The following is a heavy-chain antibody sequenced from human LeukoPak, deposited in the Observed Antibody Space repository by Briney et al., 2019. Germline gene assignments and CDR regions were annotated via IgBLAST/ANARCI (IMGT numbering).Heavy chain of an antibody. CDR3: ARSGSFGVVIPYYYYYYMDV. Sequence: SETLSLTCTVSGGSISSYYWSWIRQPPGKGLEWIGYIYYSGSTNYNPSLKSRVTISVDTSKNQFSLKLSSVTAADTAVYYCARSGSFGVVIPYYYYYYMDVWGKGTTVTVSS. CDR1: GGSISSYY. V-gene: IGHV4-59*01. J-gene: IGHJ6*03. D-gene: IGHD3-3*01. CDR2: IYYSGST.